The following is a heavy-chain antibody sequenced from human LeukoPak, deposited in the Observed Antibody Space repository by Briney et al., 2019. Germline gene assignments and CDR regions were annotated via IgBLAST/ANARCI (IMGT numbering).Heavy chain of an antibody. J-gene: IGHJ4*02. D-gene: IGHD6-13*01. CDR3: ASGPYPAAGTDHQFDY. V-gene: IGHV4-59*01. Sequence: ADTLALTFTVSGASFRSYYWIWIRQPPGEGLEWIGYIFGLKSSNYNPSLRGRVTISVDTSKNQFSMKLSSVTAADTAVYYCASGPYPAAGTDHQFDYWGQGILGSVFS. CDR1: GASFRSYY. CDR2: IFGLKSS.